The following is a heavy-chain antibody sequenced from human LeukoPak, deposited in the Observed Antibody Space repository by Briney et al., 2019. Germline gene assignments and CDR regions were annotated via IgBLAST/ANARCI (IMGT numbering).Heavy chain of an antibody. CDR3: TSDYYGSGTYRIGFDY. CDR2: IRSIGYGETT. V-gene: IGHV3-49*04. J-gene: IGHJ4*02. CDR1: GFTFGDYA. Sequence: GGSLTLSCIASGFTFGDYAMSWVRQAPGKGLEWVGFIRSIGYGETTEYVASVKRRFTISRDDSKSIAYLQMNILKTEDTAVYYCTSDYYGSGTYRIGFDYWGQGTPVTVSS. D-gene: IGHD3-10*01.